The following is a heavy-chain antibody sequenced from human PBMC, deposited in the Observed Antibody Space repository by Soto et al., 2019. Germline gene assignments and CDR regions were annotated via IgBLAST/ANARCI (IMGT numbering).Heavy chain of an antibody. CDR2: IGGGGGST. Sequence: SLRLSFAASGFTFSSYSMNWVRQAPGKGLEWVSAIGGGGGSTYNADSVKGRFTISRDNSKNTLYLQMNSLRAEDTAVYYCAKGLRYFDWLLSSFDYWGQGTLVTVSS. D-gene: IGHD3-9*01. J-gene: IGHJ4*02. CDR3: AKGLRYFDWLLSSFDY. V-gene: IGHV3-23*01. CDR1: GFTFSSYS.